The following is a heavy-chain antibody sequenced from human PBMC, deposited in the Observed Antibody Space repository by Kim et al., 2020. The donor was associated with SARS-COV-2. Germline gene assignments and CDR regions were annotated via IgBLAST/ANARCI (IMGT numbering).Heavy chain of an antibody. V-gene: IGHV4-61*02. CDR1: GGSISSGSYY. Sequence: SETLSLTCTVSGGSISSGSYYWSCIRQPAGKGLEWIGRIYTSGSTNYNPSLKSRVTIPVDTSKNQFSLKLSSVTAADTAVYYCARVVPDYYYGMDVWGQGTTVTVSS. CDR3: ARVVPDYYYGMDV. J-gene: IGHJ6*02. D-gene: IGHD2-15*01. CDR2: IYTSGST.